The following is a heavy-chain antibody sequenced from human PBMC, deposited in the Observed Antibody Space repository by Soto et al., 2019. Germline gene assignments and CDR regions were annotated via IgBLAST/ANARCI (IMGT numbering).Heavy chain of an antibody. V-gene: IGHV1-8*01. CDR2: MNPNSGNT. J-gene: IGHJ6*03. CDR3: ARLHPTRYDFWSGYYSHYYYMDV. CDR1: GYTFTSYD. Sequence: ASVKVSCKASGYTFTSYDINWVRQATGQGLEWMGWMNPNSGNTGYAQKFQGRVTMTRNTSISTAYMELSSLRSEDTAVYYCARLHPTRYDFWSGYYSHYYYMDVSGKGTTVTVSS. D-gene: IGHD3-3*01.